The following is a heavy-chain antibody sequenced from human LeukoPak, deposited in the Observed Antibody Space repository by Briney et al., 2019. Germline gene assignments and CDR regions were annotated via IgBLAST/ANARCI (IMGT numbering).Heavy chain of an antibody. CDR3: AKDRAAAGTNWFDP. D-gene: IGHD6-13*01. V-gene: IGHV3-53*05. J-gene: IGHJ5*02. CDR2: IYSGGST. CDR1: GFTVSSNY. Sequence: GGSLRLSCAASGFTVSSNYMSWVRQAPGKGLEWVSVIYSGGSTYYADSVKGRFTISRDNSKSTLYIQMNSLRAEDTAVYYCAKDRAAAGTNWFDPWGQGTLVTVSS.